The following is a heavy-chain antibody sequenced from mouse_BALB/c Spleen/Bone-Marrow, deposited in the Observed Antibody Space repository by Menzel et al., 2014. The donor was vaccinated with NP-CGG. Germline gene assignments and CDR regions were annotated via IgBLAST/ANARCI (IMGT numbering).Heavy chain of an antibody. Sequence: VHLVESGPGLVQPSQSLSITCTVSGFSLTSYGVHWVRQSPGKGLEWLGVPWGGGSTDFNSTFISRLGISKDNCKSQVFFKINSLQDNETAIYYCARKLQCYALDCWGQGTSVTVSS. V-gene: IGHV2-2*02. D-gene: IGHD1-1*01. CDR2: PWGGGST. CDR1: GFSLTSYG. J-gene: IGHJ4*01. CDR3: ARKLQCYALDC.